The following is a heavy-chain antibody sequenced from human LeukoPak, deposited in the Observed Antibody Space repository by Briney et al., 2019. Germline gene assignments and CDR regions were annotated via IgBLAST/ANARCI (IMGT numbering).Heavy chain of an antibody. CDR2: MNPNSGHT. D-gene: IGHD3-22*01. V-gene: IGHV1-8*01. J-gene: IGHJ5*02. CDR1: GYTFTSYD. Sequence: ASAKVSCKASGYTFTSYDINWVRQATGQGLEWMGWMNPNSGHTGYAQKFQGRVTMTRNTSIATAYMELSSLRSEDTAVYYCARMHYYDSSGDHWFDPWGQGTLVTVSS. CDR3: ARMHYYDSSGDHWFDP.